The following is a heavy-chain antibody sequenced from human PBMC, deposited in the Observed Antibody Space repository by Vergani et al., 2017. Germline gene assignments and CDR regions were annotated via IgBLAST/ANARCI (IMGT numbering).Heavy chain of an antibody. CDR3: ARASNYYDSSGYYFGAY. CDR1: GYTFTSYG. J-gene: IGHJ4*02. D-gene: IGHD3-22*01. CDR2: IIPIFGTA. Sequence: QVQLVQSGAEVKKPGASVKVSCKASGYTFTSYGISWVRQAPGQGLEWMGGIIPIFGTANYAQKFQGRVTITADESTSTAYMELSSLRSEDTAVYYCARASNYYDSSGYYFGAYWGQGTLVTVSS. V-gene: IGHV1-69*13.